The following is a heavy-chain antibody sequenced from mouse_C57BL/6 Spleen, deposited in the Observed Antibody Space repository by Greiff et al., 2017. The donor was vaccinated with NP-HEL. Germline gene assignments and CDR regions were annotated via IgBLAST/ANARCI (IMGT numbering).Heavy chain of an antibody. CDR2: ISDGGSYT. Sequence: EVQGVESGGGLVKPGGSLKLSCAASGFTFSSYAMSWVRQTPEKRLEWVATISDGGSYTYYPDNVKGRFTISRDNAKNNLYLQMSHLKSEDTAMYYCARDEAYYSNLGFAYWGQGTLVTVSA. D-gene: IGHD2-5*01. CDR3: ARDEAYYSNLGFAY. CDR1: GFTFSSYA. J-gene: IGHJ3*01. V-gene: IGHV5-4*01.